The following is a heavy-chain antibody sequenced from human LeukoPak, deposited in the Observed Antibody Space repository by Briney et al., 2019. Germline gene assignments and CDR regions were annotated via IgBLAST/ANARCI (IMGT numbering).Heavy chain of an antibody. CDR2: IYYSGST. J-gene: IGHJ6*02. V-gene: IGHV4-61*01. Sequence: SETLSLTCTVSGGSVSSGSYYWSWIRQPPGKGLEWIGYIYYSGSTNYNPSLKSRVTISVDTSKNQFSLKLSSVTAADTAVYYCARAIFGVAPYYYYGMDAWGQGTTVTVSS. CDR3: ARAIFGVAPYYYYGMDA. D-gene: IGHD3-3*01. CDR1: GGSVSSGSYY.